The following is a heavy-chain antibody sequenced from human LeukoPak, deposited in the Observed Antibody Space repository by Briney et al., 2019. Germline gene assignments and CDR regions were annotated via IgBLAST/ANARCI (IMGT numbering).Heavy chain of an antibody. Sequence: SETPSLTCTVSGGSISSYYWSWIRQPAGKGLEWIGRIYTSGSTNYNPSLKSRVTMSVDTSKNQFSLKLSSVTAADTAVYYCARGECSGGSCSTHNYYYYYMDVWGKGTTVTVSS. CDR1: GGSISSYY. V-gene: IGHV4-4*07. D-gene: IGHD2-15*01. CDR2: IYTSGST. J-gene: IGHJ6*03. CDR3: ARGECSGGSCSTHNYYYYYMDV.